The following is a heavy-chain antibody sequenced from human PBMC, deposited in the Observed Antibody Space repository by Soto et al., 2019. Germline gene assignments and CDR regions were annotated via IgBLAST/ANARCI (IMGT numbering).Heavy chain of an antibody. V-gene: IGHV3-74*01. J-gene: IGHJ5*02. CDR2: IVPDGAST. CDR1: GVTVRDNW. CDR3: VREVVAVLGSIQWFDP. D-gene: IGHD6-19*01. Sequence: GGSLRLSCAVSGVTVRDNWMHWVRQVPGKGRVWVSRIVPDGASTKYADSVKGLLTIARRNPENTPYVQMNSMRAEDTGVYYCVREVVAVLGSIQWFDPWGQGTMVTVSS.